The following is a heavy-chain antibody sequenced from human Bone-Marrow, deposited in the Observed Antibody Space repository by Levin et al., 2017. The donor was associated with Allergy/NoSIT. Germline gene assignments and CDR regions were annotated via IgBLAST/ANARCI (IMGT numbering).Heavy chain of an antibody. J-gene: IGHJ4*02. CDR2: ITSSGRTT. Sequence: SGESLKISCAASGLSFNTYNMIWIRQAPGRGLEWVSDITSSGRTTHYADSVKGRFTISRDKAKSSLYLQMNSLRPEDTAVYYCATDTVGGFDHWGQGTLVTVSS. V-gene: IGHV3-48*01. CDR3: ATDTVGGFDH. D-gene: IGHD3-16*01. CDR1: GLSFNTYN.